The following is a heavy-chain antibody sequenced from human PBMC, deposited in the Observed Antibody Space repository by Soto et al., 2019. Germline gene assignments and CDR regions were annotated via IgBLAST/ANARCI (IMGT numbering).Heavy chain of an antibody. CDR2: ITSGSTI. Sequence: QVQLVESGGGLVKPGGPLRLSCAASGFTFSDYYMSWIRQAPGKGLEWVSCITSGSTIYYADSVKGRFTISRDNGKNSMYLQMNSLRAEDTAVYYCARAPYSSGWYDYYYGMDVWGQGTTGTVSS. V-gene: IGHV3-11*01. CDR1: GFTFSDYY. J-gene: IGHJ6*02. D-gene: IGHD6-19*01. CDR3: ARAPYSSGWYDYYYGMDV.